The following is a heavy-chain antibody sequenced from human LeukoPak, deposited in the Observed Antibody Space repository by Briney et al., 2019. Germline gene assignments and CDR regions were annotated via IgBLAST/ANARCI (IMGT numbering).Heavy chain of an antibody. Sequence: ASVKVSCKASGYIFTSYGISWVRQARGQGLEWMGWISGYNGNTKYVQKFQGRVTMTTDTSTSTAYMELRSLRSDDTALYYCARDLGGASRFDPWGQGTLVTVSS. CDR1: GYIFTSYG. CDR2: ISGYNGNT. D-gene: IGHD3-10*01. CDR3: ARDLGGASRFDP. V-gene: IGHV1-18*01. J-gene: IGHJ5*02.